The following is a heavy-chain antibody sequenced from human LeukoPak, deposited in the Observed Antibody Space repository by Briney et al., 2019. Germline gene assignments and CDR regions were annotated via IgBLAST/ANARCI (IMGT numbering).Heavy chain of an antibody. CDR3: TRGAGWLIDY. CDR2: INHSGST. Sequence: SETLSLTCAVYGGSSSGYSWSWIRQPPGKGLEWIGEINHSGSTNYNPSLKSRVTISADTSKNQFSLKLNSLTTADTAVYYCTRGAGWLIDYWGQGILVTVSS. D-gene: IGHD3-16*01. V-gene: IGHV4-34*01. CDR1: GGSSSGYS. J-gene: IGHJ4*02.